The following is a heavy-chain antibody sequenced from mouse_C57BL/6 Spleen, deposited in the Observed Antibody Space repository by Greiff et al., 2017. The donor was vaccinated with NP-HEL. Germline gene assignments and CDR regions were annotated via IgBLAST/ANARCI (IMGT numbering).Heavy chain of an antibody. D-gene: IGHD2-5*01. CDR1: GYTFTDYE. Sequence: QVHVKQSGAELVRPGASVTLSCKASGYTFTDYEMHWVKQTPVHGLEWIGAIDPETGGTAYNQKFKGKAILTADKSSSTAYMELRSLTSEDSAVYYCTRSGSNYYWGQGTTLTVSS. CDR3: TRSGSNYY. J-gene: IGHJ2*01. CDR2: IDPETGGT. V-gene: IGHV1-15*01.